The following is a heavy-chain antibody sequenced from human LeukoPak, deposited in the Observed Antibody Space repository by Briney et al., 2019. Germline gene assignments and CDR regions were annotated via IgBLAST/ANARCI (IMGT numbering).Heavy chain of an antibody. D-gene: IGHD2-15*01. J-gene: IGHJ6*03. Sequence: ASVKVSCKASGYTFTTYDINWVRQATAQGLEWVGWMNPNSGSTGYAQKFQGRVTITRNTSINTAYMELSSLRSEDTAVYYCARAGSSSLFYYYMDVWGKGTTVTVSS. V-gene: IGHV1-8*03. CDR3: ARAGSSSLFYYYMDV. CDR1: GYTFTTYD. CDR2: MNPNSGST.